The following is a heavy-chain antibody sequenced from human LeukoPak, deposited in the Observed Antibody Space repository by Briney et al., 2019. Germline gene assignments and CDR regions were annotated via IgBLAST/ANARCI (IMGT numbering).Heavy chain of an antibody. CDR2: ISGSGGST. Sequence: SGGSLRLSCAASGFTFSSYAMSWVRQAPGKGLEWVSAISGSGGSTYYADSVKGRFTISRDNSKNTLYLQMNSLRAEDTAVYYCAKDTRLKTYCYDSSGPSYFDYWGQGTLVTVSS. CDR1: GFTFSSYA. J-gene: IGHJ4*02. D-gene: IGHD3-22*01. V-gene: IGHV3-23*01. CDR3: AKDTRLKTYCYDSSGPSYFDY.